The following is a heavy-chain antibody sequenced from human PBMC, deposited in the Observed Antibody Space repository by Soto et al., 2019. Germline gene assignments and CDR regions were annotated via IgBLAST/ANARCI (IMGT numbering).Heavy chain of an antibody. D-gene: IGHD3-10*01. Sequence: SETLSLTCTVSGGSIISYYWSWIRQTPGQGLEWIGYISYTGSTNYNPSLQSRVTISVDTSKNQFSLSLSCVTAAAAAVYYCARCIGPGRGVFGYWGQGSQVTVSS. V-gene: IGHV4-59*12. CDR2: ISYTGST. J-gene: IGHJ4*02. CDR1: GGSIISYY. CDR3: ARCIGPGRGVFGY.